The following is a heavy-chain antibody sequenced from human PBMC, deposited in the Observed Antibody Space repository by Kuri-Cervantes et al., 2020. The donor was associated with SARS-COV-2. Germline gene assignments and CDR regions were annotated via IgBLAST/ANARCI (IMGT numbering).Heavy chain of an antibody. CDR2: IKCDGSEK. V-gene: IGHV3-52*01. CDR1: GFTFISSW. Sequence: LSLTCAASGFTFISSWMHWVCQAPEKGLEWVADIKCDGSEKYYVDSVKGRLTISRDNAKNSLYLQLNSLRAEDTAVYYCAKVRGSSSSRYYYYYMDVWGKGTTVTVSS. D-gene: IGHD6-6*01. J-gene: IGHJ6*03. CDR3: AKVRGSSSSRYYYYYMDV.